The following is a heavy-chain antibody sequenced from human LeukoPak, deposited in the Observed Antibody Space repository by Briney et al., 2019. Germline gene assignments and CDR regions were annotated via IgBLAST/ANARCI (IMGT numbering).Heavy chain of an antibody. V-gene: IGHV4-39*01. D-gene: IGHD3-16*01. CDR1: GFTVSSSY. CDR2: IYYSGST. J-gene: IGHJ5*02. Sequence: GSLRLSCASSGFTVSSSYMSWVRQPPGKGLEWIGSIYYSGSTYYNPSLKSRVTISVDTSKNQFSLKLSSVTAADTAVYYCARHYGPWGQGTLVTVSS. CDR3: ARHYGP.